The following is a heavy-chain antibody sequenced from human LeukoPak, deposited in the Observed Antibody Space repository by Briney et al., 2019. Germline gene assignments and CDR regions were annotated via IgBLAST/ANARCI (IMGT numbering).Heavy chain of an antibody. Sequence: GASVKVSCEASGYMFSSYGINWVRQAPGQGLEWIGWISGYNGNTNYAQKLQGRVTMTTDTSTSTVYMELRSLRSDDTAVYYCARGAPGSSQDYWGQGTLVTVSS. CDR3: ARGAPGSSQDY. CDR2: ISGYNGNT. J-gene: IGHJ4*02. V-gene: IGHV1-18*01. D-gene: IGHD6-13*01. CDR1: GYMFSSYG.